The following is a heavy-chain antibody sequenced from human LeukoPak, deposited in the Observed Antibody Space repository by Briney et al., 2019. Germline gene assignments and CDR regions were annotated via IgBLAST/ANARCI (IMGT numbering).Heavy chain of an antibody. CDR3: ARFSSSAFDI. CDR2: IYTSGST. J-gene: IGHJ3*02. D-gene: IGHD6-6*01. CDR1: GGSINSGSYY. Sequence: SETLSLTCTVSGGSINSGSYYWSWIRQPAGKGLEWIGRIYTSGSTNYNPPLKGRVTISVDTSKNQFSLKLSSVTAADTAVYYCARFSSSAFDIWGQETMVTVSS. V-gene: IGHV4-61*02.